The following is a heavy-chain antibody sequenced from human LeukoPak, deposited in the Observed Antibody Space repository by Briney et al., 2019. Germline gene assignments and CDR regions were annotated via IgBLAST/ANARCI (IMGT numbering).Heavy chain of an antibody. V-gene: IGHV1-18*01. D-gene: IGHD6-6*01. CDR1: GYTFTSYG. CDR2: ISAYNGNT. Sequence: ASVKVSCKDSGYTFTSYGISWVRQAPGQGLEWMGWISAYNGNTNYAQKLQGRVTMTTDTSTSTAYMELRSLRSDDTAVYYCARGVAYSSSSTFMDYWGQGTLVTVSS. CDR3: ARGVAYSSSSTFMDY. J-gene: IGHJ4*02.